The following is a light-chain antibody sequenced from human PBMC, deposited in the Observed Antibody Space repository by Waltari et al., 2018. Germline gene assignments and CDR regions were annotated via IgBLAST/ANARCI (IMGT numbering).Light chain of an antibody. CDR2: DNN. V-gene: IGLV1-44*01. J-gene: IGLJ3*02. CDR3: AAWDDSLNGPV. CDR1: SSNIGSTT. Sequence: QSVLTQPPSASGTPGQRVTISCSGSSSNIGSTTVNWYQQLPGTAPKLLIYDNNQLPSGVPDRFSGSKSGTSASLAISGLQSEDEADYSCAAWDDSLNGPVFGGGTKLTVL.